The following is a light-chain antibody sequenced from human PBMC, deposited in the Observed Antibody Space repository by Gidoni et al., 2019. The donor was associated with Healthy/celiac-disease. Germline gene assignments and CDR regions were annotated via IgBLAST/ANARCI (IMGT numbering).Light chain of an antibody. V-gene: IGKV1-39*01. Sequence: IHITHSPSPLSASVGERVTITCRASQSISSYLNWYQQKPGKAPKLMIYAESSLQSGVPSRVSGSGSGTDFTLTMSSLQPEEFATYYCQQSYSTHMYTFGQGTKVEIK. CDR1: QSISSY. CDR2: AES. CDR3: QQSYSTHMYT. J-gene: IGKJ2*01.